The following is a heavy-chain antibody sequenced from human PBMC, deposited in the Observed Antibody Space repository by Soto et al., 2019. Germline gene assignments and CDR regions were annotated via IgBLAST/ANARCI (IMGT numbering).Heavy chain of an antibody. D-gene: IGHD3-22*01. CDR2: INHSGST. Sequence: PSETLSLTCAVYGGSFSGYYWTWIRQPPGTGLEWIGEINHSGSTNCNPSLKSRVTISVDTSKNQFSLKLSSVTAADTAVYYCAAYYDSSGSTKNNNWFDPWGQGIRVSVAS. CDR1: GGSFSGYY. V-gene: IGHV4-34*01. J-gene: IGHJ5*02. CDR3: AAYYDSSGSTKNNNWFDP.